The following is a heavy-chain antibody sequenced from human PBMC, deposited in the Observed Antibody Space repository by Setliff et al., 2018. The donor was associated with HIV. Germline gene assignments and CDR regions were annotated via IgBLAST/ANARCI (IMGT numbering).Heavy chain of an antibody. V-gene: IGHV3-23*01. CDR3: ARAGVYYDSSGYCIDY. CDR2: ISGSGVIT. Sequence: GSLRLSCVASGFTFSSYDMNWVRQAPGKGLEWVSVISGSGVITDYADSVKGRLTISRDNSKNTLYLQMNSLRAEDTAVYYCARAGVYYDSSGYCIDYWGQGTLVTVSS. J-gene: IGHJ4*02. D-gene: IGHD3-22*01. CDR1: GFTFSSYD.